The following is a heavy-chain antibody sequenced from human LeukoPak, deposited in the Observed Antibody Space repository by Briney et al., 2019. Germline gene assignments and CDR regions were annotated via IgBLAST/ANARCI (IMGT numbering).Heavy chain of an antibody. J-gene: IGHJ4*02. CDR2: ISGSGGST. CDR1: GFTFSSYA. Sequence: GGPLRLSYAASGFTFSSYAMSWVRQSPGKGLEWVSSISGSGGSTYYADSVKGRFTISRDNSKNTLYLQMNSLRAEDTAVYYCAKGLGYDFWSGYWGGYFDYWGQGTLVTVSS. V-gene: IGHV3-23*01. CDR3: AKGLGYDFWSGYWGGYFDY. D-gene: IGHD3-3*01.